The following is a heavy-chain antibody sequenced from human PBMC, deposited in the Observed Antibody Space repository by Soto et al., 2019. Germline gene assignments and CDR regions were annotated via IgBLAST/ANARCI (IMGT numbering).Heavy chain of an antibody. V-gene: IGHV4-31*03. CDR3: ARTPRYVVVPLFDY. CDR1: GGSISSGGYY. CDR2: IYYSGST. D-gene: IGHD2-2*01. Sequence: QVQLQESGPGLVKPSQTLSLTCTVSGGSISSGGYYWSWIRQHPGKGLEWIGDIYYSGSTYYNPSLKGRVTISVDTSKNQFSLKLSSVTAADTAVYYCARTPRYVVVPLFDYWGQGTLVTVSS. J-gene: IGHJ4*02.